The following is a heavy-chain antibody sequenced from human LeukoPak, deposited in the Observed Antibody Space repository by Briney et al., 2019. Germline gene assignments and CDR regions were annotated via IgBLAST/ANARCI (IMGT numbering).Heavy chain of an antibody. CDR3: ARDGYYDTLPCAY. Sequence: XGRIIPIFGTANYAQKFQGRVTITTDESTSTAYMELSSLRSEDTAVYYCARDGYYDTLPCAYWGQGTLVTVSS. J-gene: IGHJ4*02. D-gene: IGHD3-22*01. CDR2: IIPIFGTA. V-gene: IGHV1-69*05.